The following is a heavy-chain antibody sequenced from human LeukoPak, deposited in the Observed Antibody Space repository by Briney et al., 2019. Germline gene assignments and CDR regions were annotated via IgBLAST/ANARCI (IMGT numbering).Heavy chain of an antibody. Sequence: GGSLRLSCAASGFTVSSNYMSWVRQAPGKGLEWVSGINWNGGSTGYADSVKGRFTISRDNAKNSLYLQMNSLRAEDTALYYCARGDYYMDVWGKGTTVTVSS. V-gene: IGHV3-20*04. J-gene: IGHJ6*03. CDR3: ARGDYYMDV. CDR2: INWNGGST. CDR1: GFTVSSNY.